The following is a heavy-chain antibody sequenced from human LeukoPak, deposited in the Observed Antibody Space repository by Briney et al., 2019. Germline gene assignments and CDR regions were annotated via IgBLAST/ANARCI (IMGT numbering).Heavy chain of an antibody. D-gene: IGHD3-10*01. J-gene: IGHJ4*02. CDR3: ARGPGSRGIFDY. CDR1: GFSVSAHY. CDR2: LYTGGDT. V-gene: IGHV3-53*01. Sequence: GASLRLSCAVSGFSVSAHYMSWVRQAPGKGLECVSFLYTGGDTSYADSVRGRFSISRDNSKNTVYLRMNGLRAEDTAVYYCARGPGSRGIFDYWGQGTLVTVSS.